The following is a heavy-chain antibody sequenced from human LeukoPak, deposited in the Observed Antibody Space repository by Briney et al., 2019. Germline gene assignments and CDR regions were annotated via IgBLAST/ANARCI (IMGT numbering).Heavy chain of an antibody. D-gene: IGHD6-13*01. CDR3: ARGSAAGTYYYYGMDV. CDR1: GGSISSYY. V-gene: IGHV4-59*01. CDR2: IYYSGST. Sequence: SETLSLTCIVSGGSISSYYWSWIRQPPGKGLEWIGYIYYSGSTNYNPSLKSRVTISVDTSKNQFSLKLSSVTAADTAVYYCARGSAAGTYYYYGMDVWGQGTTVTVSS. J-gene: IGHJ6*02.